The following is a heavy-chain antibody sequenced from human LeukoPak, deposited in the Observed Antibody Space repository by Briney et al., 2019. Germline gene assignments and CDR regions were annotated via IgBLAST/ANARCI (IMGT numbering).Heavy chain of an antibody. Sequence: GGSVRLSCTASGFTFSIYAISWVRQAPGKGLEWVSAISCSGGGTYYADSVTGRFTISRDNSKNTLYLQMNSLRAEDTALYYCAKGIDYSGSGISDWYFDLWGRGRLVTVSS. J-gene: IGHJ2*01. CDR3: AKGIDYSGSGISDWYFDL. V-gene: IGHV3-23*01. CDR2: ISCSGGGT. CDR1: GFTFSIYA. D-gene: IGHD3-10*01.